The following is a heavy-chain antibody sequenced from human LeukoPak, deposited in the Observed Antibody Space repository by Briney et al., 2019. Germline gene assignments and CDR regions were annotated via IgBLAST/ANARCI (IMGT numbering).Heavy chain of an antibody. CDR3: ARQRRYCSSTSCYAFDY. CDR1: GGSISSSSYY. J-gene: IGHJ4*02. V-gene: IGHV4-39*01. D-gene: IGHD2-2*01. Sequence: SSETLSLTCIVSGGSISSSSYYWGWIRQAPGKGLEWIVSIYYSGSTYYNPSLKSRVTISVDTSKNQFSLKLSSVTAADTAVYYCARQRRYCSSTSCYAFDYWGQGTLVTVSS. CDR2: IYYSGST.